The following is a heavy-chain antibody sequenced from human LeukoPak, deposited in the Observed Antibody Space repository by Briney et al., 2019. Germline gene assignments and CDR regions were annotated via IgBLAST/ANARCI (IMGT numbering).Heavy chain of an antibody. D-gene: IGHD1-1*01. Sequence: GGSLRLSCVASGFAFSSYGMLWVRQAPGKGLEWVAIIWYDGSNKYYADSVKGRFTVSRDNSKNTLYLQMNSLRAEDTAVYYCATVRGNAEGRWYFDLWGRGTLVTVSS. CDR2: IWYDGSNK. J-gene: IGHJ2*01. CDR3: ATVRGNAEGRWYFDL. CDR1: GFAFSSYG. V-gene: IGHV3-33*01.